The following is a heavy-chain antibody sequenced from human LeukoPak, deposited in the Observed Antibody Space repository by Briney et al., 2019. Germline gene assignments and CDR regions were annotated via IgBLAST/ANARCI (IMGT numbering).Heavy chain of an antibody. V-gene: IGHV3-20*04. CDR3: TRVTSWRTGFDY. Sequence: GGSLRLSCAASGFTFTSAWMTWVRQAPGKGLEWVSGITWNSDDMAYADSVKGRFTISRDNAKNCLYLQMNSLTVEDTALYYCTRVTSWRTGFDYWGQGTLVTVSS. CDR1: GFTFTSAW. CDR2: ITWNSDDM. D-gene: IGHD1-1*01. J-gene: IGHJ4*02.